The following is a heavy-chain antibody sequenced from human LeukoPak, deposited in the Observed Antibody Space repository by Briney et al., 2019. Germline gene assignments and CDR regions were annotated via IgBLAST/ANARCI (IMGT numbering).Heavy chain of an antibody. J-gene: IGHJ4*02. Sequence: GGSLRLSCAASGFTFSSYSMNWVRQAPGKGLEWVSYISSSSSTIYYADSVKGRFTISRDNAKNSLYLQMNSLRAEDTAVYYCARGYYGYIFDYWGQGTLVTVSS. CDR2: ISSSSSTI. D-gene: IGHD3-10*01. V-gene: IGHV3-48*01. CDR1: GFTFSSYS. CDR3: ARGYYGYIFDY.